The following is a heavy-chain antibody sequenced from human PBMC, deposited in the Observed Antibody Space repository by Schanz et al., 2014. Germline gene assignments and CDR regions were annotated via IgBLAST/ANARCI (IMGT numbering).Heavy chain of an antibody. D-gene: IGHD5-12*01. J-gene: IGHJ4*02. CDR2: ISVYTGNT. CDR3: ARGIGGYGANNYFDY. Sequence: QVQLVQSGAEVKKPGASVRVSCKASGYTFTTYAMSWVRQAPGQGLEWVGWISVYTGNTKYGQKVQGRVTITRDTSASTAYMELSSLRSEDTAVYSCARGIGGYGANNYFDYWGQGTQVTVSS. V-gene: IGHV1-18*01. CDR1: GYTFTTYA.